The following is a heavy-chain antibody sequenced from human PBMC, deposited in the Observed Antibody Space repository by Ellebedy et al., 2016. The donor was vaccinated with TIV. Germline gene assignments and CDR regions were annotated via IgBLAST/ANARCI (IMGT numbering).Heavy chain of an antibody. CDR2: ISRSSSYI. D-gene: IGHD2/OR15-2a*01. V-gene: IGHV3-21*01. Sequence: GESLKISCAASGFTFSNYSMNWVRQAPGKGLEWVSSISRSSSYIYYADSVKGRFTISRDNCKNSLFLQMDSLRAEDAAMYFCVTNRGEGGLLSFFDFWGRGTQVTVSP. J-gene: IGHJ4*02. CDR3: VTNRGEGGLLSFFDF. CDR1: GFTFSNYS.